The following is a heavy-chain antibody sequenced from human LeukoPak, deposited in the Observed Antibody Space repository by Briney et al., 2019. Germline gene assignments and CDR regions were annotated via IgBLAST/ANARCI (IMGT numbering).Heavy chain of an antibody. Sequence: GGSLRLSCAASGFTFDDYAMHWVRQAPGKGLEWVSGISWNSGSIGYADSVKGRFTISRDNSKNTLYLQMNSLRAEDTAVYYCAKVGDFLAAPRFDPWGQGTLVTVSS. CDR1: GFTFDDYA. V-gene: IGHV3-9*01. CDR2: ISWNSGSI. J-gene: IGHJ5*02. CDR3: AKVGDFLAAPRFDP. D-gene: IGHD6-13*01.